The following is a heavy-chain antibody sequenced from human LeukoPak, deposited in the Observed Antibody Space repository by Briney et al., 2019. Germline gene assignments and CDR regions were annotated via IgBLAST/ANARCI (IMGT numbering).Heavy chain of an antibody. J-gene: IGHJ4*02. CDR1: GGSFSGYY. Sequence: PSETLSLTCAVYGGSFSGYYWSWIRQPPGKGLEWIGEINHSGSTNYNPSLKSRVTISVDTSKNQFSLKLSSVTAADTAVYYCARGPGDGGNSTKIFDYRGQGTLVTVSS. CDR2: INHSGST. V-gene: IGHV4-34*01. CDR3: ARGPGDGGNSTKIFDY. D-gene: IGHD4-23*01.